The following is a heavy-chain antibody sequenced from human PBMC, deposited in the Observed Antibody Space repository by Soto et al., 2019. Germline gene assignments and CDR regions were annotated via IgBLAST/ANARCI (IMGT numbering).Heavy chain of an antibody. CDR3: ARYRVVSYYYYYMDV. V-gene: IGHV5-51*01. Sequence: PGESLKISCKCSGYSFTSYWIGWVRQMPGKGLEWMGIIYPGDSDTRYSPSFQGQVTISADKSISTAYLQWSSLKASDTAMYYCARYRVVSYYYYYMDVWGKGTTVTVSS. CDR2: IYPGDSDT. D-gene: IGHD3-3*01. J-gene: IGHJ6*03. CDR1: GYSFTSYW.